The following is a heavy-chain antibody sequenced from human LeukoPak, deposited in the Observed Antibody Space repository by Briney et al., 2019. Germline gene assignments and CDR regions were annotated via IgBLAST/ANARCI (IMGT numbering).Heavy chain of an antibody. CDR3: ARDSGDGSGSYYPYGMDV. CDR2: ISRSSIYI. Sequence: GGSLRLSCAASGFTFSNYAMHWVRQAPGKGLEWVSSISRSSIYIYYADSVKGRFTISRDNAENSLSLQMNSLRAEDTAVYYCARDSGDGSGSYYPYGMDVWGQGTTVTVSS. J-gene: IGHJ6*02. CDR1: GFTFSNYA. V-gene: IGHV3-21*01. D-gene: IGHD3-10*01.